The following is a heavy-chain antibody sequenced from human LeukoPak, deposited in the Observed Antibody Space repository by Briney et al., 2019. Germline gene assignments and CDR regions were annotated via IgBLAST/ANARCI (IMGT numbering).Heavy chain of an antibody. Sequence: LRLSCAASGFTFSDYYMSWIRQPPGKGLEWMGYIYDSGSTYYNPSLKSRVTISVDTSKNQFSLKLSSVTAADTAVYYCARDPQYSTAPGYFQHWGQGTLVTVSS. V-gene: IGHV4-30-4*08. CDR3: ARDPQYSTAPGYFQH. CDR1: GFTFSDYY. D-gene: IGHD6-6*01. J-gene: IGHJ1*01. CDR2: IYDSGST.